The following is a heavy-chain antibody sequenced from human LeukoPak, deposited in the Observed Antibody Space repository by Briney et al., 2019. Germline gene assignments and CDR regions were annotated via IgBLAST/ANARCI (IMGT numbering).Heavy chain of an antibody. D-gene: IGHD3-10*01. CDR2: INHSGST. J-gene: IGHJ3*02. CDR3: ARDRGNRRSYGSGSYYAFDI. Sequence: SEILSLTCAVYGGSFSGHYWTWIRQPPGKGLEWIGEINHSGSTNYNPSLKSRVTISVDTSKNQFSLKLSSVTAADTAVYYCARDRGNRRSYGSGSYYAFDIWGQGTMVTVSS. V-gene: IGHV4-34*01. CDR1: GGSFSGHY.